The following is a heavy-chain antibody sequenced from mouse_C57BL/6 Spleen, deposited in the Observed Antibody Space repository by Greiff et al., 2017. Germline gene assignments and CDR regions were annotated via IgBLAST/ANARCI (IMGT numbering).Heavy chain of an antibody. V-gene: IGHV1-64*01. Sequence: QVQLQQPGAELVKPGASVKLSCKASGYTFTSYWMHWVKQRPGQGLEWIGMIHPNSGSTNYNEKFKSKATLTVDKASSTAYMQLSSLTSEDSAVYYCAKSRGGTPFDYWGQGTTLTVSS. CDR2: IHPNSGST. CDR3: AKSRGGTPFDY. J-gene: IGHJ2*01. CDR1: GYTFTSYW. D-gene: IGHD3-3*01.